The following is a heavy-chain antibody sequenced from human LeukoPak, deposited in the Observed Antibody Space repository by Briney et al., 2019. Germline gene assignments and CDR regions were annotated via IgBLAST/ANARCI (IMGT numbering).Heavy chain of an antibody. Sequence: ASVKVSCKASGYTFTGYYIHWVRQAPGQGLEWMGWINPNNGGTNYAQKFQGRVTMTRDTSISTAYTELSRLRSDDTAVYYCVREFPVGEFYSYMDVWGKGTTVTVSS. CDR2: INPNNGGT. V-gene: IGHV1-2*02. CDR3: VREFPVGEFYSYMDV. CDR1: GYTFTGYY. D-gene: IGHD1-26*01. J-gene: IGHJ6*03.